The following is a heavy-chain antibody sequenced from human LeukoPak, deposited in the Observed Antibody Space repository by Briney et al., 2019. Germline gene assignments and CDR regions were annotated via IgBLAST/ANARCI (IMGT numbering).Heavy chain of an antibody. CDR2: IYYSGST. D-gene: IGHD6-13*01. Sequence: SETLSLTCTVSGGSISSSRYYWRRIRQPPGKGLEWIGSIYYSGSTYYNPSLKSRVTISVDTSKNQFSLKLSSVTAANTAVYYCARLDWSSSSLEVGRVGYCDYWGQGTLVTVSS. CDR3: ARLDWSSSSLEVGRVGYCDY. V-gene: IGHV4-39*01. CDR1: GGSISSSRYY. J-gene: IGHJ4*02.